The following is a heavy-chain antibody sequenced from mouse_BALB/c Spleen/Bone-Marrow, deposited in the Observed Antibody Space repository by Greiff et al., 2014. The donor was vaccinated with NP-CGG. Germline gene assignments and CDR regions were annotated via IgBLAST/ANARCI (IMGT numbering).Heavy chain of an antibody. CDR1: GFSLTSYG. V-gene: IGHV2-9*02. CDR2: IWAGGST. J-gene: IGHJ1*01. Sequence: QVQLKESGPGLVAPSQSLSITCTVSGFSLTSYGVHWVRQPPGKGLEWLGVIWAGGSTNYNSALMSRLSISKDNSKSRVFLKMNSLQTDDTAMYYCARDRFDVWGAGTTVTVSS. CDR3: ARDRFDV.